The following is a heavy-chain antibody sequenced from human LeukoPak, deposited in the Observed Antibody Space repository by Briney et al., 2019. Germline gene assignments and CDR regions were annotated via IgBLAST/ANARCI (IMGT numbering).Heavy chain of an antibody. CDR3: ARDITNLYLYFDL. V-gene: IGHV6-1*01. Sequence: SQTLSLTCAISGDSVSNNSVAWSWIRQSPSRGLEWLGRTYYRSKWYNDYAVSVKGRITSNPDTSKNQFSLQLNSVTPEDTAVYYCARDITNLYLYFDLWGRGTLVTVSS. J-gene: IGHJ2*01. CDR1: GDSVSNNSVA. CDR2: TYYRSKWYN.